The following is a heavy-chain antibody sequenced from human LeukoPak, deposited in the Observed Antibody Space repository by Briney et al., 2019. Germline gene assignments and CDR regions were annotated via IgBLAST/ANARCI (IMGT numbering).Heavy chain of an antibody. J-gene: IGHJ3*02. CDR1: GFTFDDYA. Sequence: GGSLRLSCAVSGFTFDDYAMHWVRQAPGKGLEWVSGISWNSGSIGYADSVKGRFTISRDNAKNSLYLQMNSLRAEDTALYYCAKDIGSYYDSSGSSAFDIWGQGTMVTVSS. V-gene: IGHV3-9*01. CDR3: AKDIGSYYDSSGSSAFDI. CDR2: ISWNSGSI. D-gene: IGHD3-22*01.